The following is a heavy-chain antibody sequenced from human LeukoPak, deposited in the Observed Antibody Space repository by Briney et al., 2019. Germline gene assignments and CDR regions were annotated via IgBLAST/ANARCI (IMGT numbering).Heavy chain of an antibody. Sequence: GGSLRLSCAASGFSFSSYNMNWVRQAPGKGLEWVSCISISSSYIYYADSVKGRFTISRDNTKNSLYLQMNSLRAEDTAVYYCAGYGEYWDWYFDLWGRGTPVTVSP. CDR1: GFSFSSYN. CDR2: ISISSSYI. D-gene: IGHD4-17*01. V-gene: IGHV3-21*01. J-gene: IGHJ2*01. CDR3: AGYGEYWDWYFDL.